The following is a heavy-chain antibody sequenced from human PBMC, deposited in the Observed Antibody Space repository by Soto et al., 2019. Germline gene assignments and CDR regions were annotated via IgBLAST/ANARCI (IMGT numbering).Heavy chain of an antibody. V-gene: IGHV3-11*01. CDR3: ARVSGRWPYAFDI. CDR1: GFTFSDYY. J-gene: IGHJ3*02. CDR2: ISSSGSAI. D-gene: IGHD2-15*01. Sequence: GGSLRLSCAASGFTFSDYYMSWIRQAPGKGLEWVSYISSSGSAIYYADSVKGRFTISRDNAKNSLYLQMNSLRAEDTAVYYCARVSGRWPYAFDIWGQGTMVTVSS.